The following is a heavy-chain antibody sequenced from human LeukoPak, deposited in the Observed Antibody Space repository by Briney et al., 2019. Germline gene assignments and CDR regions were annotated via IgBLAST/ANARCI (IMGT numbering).Heavy chain of an antibody. CDR1: GGSISSGGYY. CDR2: IYYSGST. D-gene: IGHD3-22*01. J-gene: IGHJ2*01. CDR3: ARDRASGIVVATRYFDL. V-gene: IGHV4-31*03. Sequence: SETLSLTCTVSGGSISSGGYYWSWIRQHPGKGLEWIGYIYYSGSTYYNPSLKSRVTISVDTSKNQFSLKLSSVTAADTAVYYWARDRASGIVVATRYFDLWGRGTLVTVSS.